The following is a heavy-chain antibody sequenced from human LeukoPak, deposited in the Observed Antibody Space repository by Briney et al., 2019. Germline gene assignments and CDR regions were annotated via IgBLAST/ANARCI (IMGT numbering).Heavy chain of an antibody. CDR3: ANPPLNSGVDY. Sequence: ASVKVSHMPSGYTFTDYYLHWVRQAPGQGLEWMGWINPNSGGTNYAQKFQGRVTMTRDTSISTAYMELSRLGSDDTAIYYCANPPLNSGVDYWGQGTLVTVSS. V-gene: IGHV1-2*02. CDR2: INPNSGGT. CDR1: GYTFTDYY. J-gene: IGHJ4*02. D-gene: IGHD1-26*01.